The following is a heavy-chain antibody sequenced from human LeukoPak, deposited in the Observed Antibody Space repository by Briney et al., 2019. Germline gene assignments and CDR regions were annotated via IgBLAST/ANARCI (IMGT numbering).Heavy chain of an antibody. CDR3: ATCSSTSCYAEK. D-gene: IGHD2-2*01. J-gene: IGHJ4*02. CDR1: GYTFTGYY. Sequence: ASVKVSCKASGYTFTGYYMHGVRQAPGQGLEWMGWINPNSGGTNYAQKFQGRVTMTRDTSISTAYMELSRLRSDDTAVYYCATCSSTSCYAEKWGQGTLVTVSS. V-gene: IGHV1-2*02. CDR2: INPNSGGT.